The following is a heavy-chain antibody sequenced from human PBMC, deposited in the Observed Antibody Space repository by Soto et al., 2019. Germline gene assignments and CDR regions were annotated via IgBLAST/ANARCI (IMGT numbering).Heavy chain of an antibody. CDR1: GFTFSSYA. V-gene: IGHV3-23*01. CDR2: ISGSGGST. Sequence: EVQLLESGGGLVQPGGSLRLSCAASGFTFSSYAMSWVRQAPGKGLEWVSAISGSGGSTYYADSVKGRFTISRDNSKNTLDRQMNSLTADDTAVYYSAKHRSSSSSNCFGHWGQGTRVAVAS. D-gene: IGHD6-13*01. J-gene: IGHJ5*02. CDR3: AKHRSSSSSNCFGH.